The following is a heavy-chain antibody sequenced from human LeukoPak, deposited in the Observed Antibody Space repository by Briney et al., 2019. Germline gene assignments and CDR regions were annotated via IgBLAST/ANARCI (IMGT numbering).Heavy chain of an antibody. CDR2: ISRSSSYI. CDR1: GFTFSAYE. D-gene: IGHD4-23*01. Sequence: GGSLRLSCEASGFTFSAYEMNWVRQAPGKGLEWVSSISRSSSYIYYADSMKGRFTISRDNANNSLFLQMNSLRAEDTAVYYCARGGVSVGGNFDYWGQGTLVTVSS. CDR3: ARGGVSVGGNFDY. J-gene: IGHJ4*02. V-gene: IGHV3-21*01.